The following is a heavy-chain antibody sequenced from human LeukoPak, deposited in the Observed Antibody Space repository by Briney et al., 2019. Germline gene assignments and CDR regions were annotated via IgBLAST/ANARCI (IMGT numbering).Heavy chain of an antibody. J-gene: IGHJ4*02. V-gene: IGHV3-66*01. CDR1: GFTFSSYA. CDR2: IYSGGST. CDR3: ARGPTYFDY. Sequence: GSLRLSCAASGFTFSSYAMSWVRQAPGKGLEWVSVIYSGGSTYYADSVKGRFTISRDNSKNTLYLQMNSLRAEDTAVYYCARGPTYFDYWGQGTLVTVSS.